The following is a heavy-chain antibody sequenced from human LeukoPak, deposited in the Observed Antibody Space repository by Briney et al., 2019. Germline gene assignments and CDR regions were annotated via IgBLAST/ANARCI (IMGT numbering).Heavy chain of an antibody. CDR1: GFTFRSYA. D-gene: IGHD4-17*01. CDR2: VSGSGGDT. V-gene: IGHV3-23*01. CDR3: AKVSSHTYGDYDY. Sequence: GGSLRLSCAASGFTFRSYAMTWVRRAPGKGLEWVSVVSGSGGDTYYADSVKGRFTVSRDNSKNTLFLQMSTLRPEDTAVYYCAKVSSHTYGDYDYWGQGTLVTVSS. J-gene: IGHJ4*02.